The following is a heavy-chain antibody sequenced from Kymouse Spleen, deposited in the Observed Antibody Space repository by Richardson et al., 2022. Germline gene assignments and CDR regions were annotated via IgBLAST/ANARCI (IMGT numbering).Heavy chain of an antibody. CDR3: AKEGLELLYYGMDV. D-gene: IGHD1-7*01. Sequence: EVQLVESGGGLVQPGRSLRLSCAASGFTFDDYAMHWVRQAPGKGLEWVSGISWNSGSIGYADSVKGRFTISRDNAKNSLYLQMNSLRAEDTALYYCAKEGLELLYYGMDVWGQGTTVTVSS. J-gene: IGHJ6*02. CDR1: GFTFDDYA. V-gene: IGHV3-9*01. CDR2: ISWNSGSI.